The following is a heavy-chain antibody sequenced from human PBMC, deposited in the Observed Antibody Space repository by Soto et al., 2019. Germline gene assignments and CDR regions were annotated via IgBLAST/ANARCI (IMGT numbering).Heavy chain of an antibody. D-gene: IGHD6-13*01. V-gene: IGHV1-69*01. CDR1: GCTFSSYA. Sequence: QVQLVQSGAEVKKPGYSVKVSCKASGCTFSSYAISWVRQAPGQGLEWMAGIIPIFSTANNAQKFQGRVKITADESTSKAYMELSSLRSEDTAVYYCARGKQQLAPGGFDPWGQGTLVTVSS. CDR3: ARGKQQLAPGGFDP. J-gene: IGHJ5*02. CDR2: IIPIFSTA.